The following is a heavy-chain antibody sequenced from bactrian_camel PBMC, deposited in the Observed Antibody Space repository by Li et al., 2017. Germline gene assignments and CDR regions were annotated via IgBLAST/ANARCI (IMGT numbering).Heavy chain of an antibody. D-gene: IGHD5*01. V-gene: IGHV3S1*01. CDR1: GFTFSNYE. Sequence: HVQLVESGGGLVQPGGSLRVSCVASGFTFSNYEMEWVRRAPGKGLEWVSMINSDGGVTYYADFVKERFTVSRDNGKKTLYLQLNSLKTEDTAMYYCAKGLGVDMTPRYNYWGQGTQVTVS. CDR3: AKGLGVDMTPRYNY. CDR2: INSDGGVT. J-gene: IGHJ4*01.